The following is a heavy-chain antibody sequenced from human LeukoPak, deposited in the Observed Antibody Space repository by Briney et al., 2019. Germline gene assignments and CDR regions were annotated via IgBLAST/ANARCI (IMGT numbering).Heavy chain of an antibody. D-gene: IGHD3-22*01. CDR2: IYYSGST. CDR3: ARDSIANYDSSGSYFGY. CDR1: GGPISSYY. Sequence: SETLSLTCTVSGGPISSYYWSWIRQPPGKGLEWIGYIYYSGSTNYNPSLKSRVTISVDTSKNQFSLKLSSVTAADTAVYYCARDSIANYDSSGSYFGYWGQGTLVTVSS. J-gene: IGHJ4*02. V-gene: IGHV4-59*01.